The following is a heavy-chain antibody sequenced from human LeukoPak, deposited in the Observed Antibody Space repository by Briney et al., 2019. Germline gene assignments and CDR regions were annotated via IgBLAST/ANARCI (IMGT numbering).Heavy chain of an antibody. CDR3: ARDDEITNSSSVESTFAFDI. D-gene: IGHD6-6*01. Sequence: GASVKVSCKASGGTFSSYAISWVRQAPGQGLEWMGRIIPILGIANYAQKFQGRVTITADKSTSTAYMELSSLRSEDTAVYYCARDDEITNSSSVESTFAFDIWGQGTMVTVSS. V-gene: IGHV1-69*04. CDR1: GGTFSSYA. CDR2: IIPILGIA. J-gene: IGHJ3*02.